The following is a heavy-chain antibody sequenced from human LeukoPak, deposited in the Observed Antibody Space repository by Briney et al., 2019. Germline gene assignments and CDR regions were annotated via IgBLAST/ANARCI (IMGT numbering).Heavy chain of an antibody. CDR3: ARLGAVEGDY. V-gene: IGHV4-59*08. CDR1: GGSISSYY. D-gene: IGHD6-19*01. CDR2: IYYSGST. J-gene: IGHJ4*02. Sequence: SETLSLTCTVSGGSISSYYWSWIRQPPVKGLEWIGYIYYSGSTNYNPSLKSRVTISVDTSKNQFSLKLSSVTAADTAVYYCARLGAVEGDYWGQGTLVTVSS.